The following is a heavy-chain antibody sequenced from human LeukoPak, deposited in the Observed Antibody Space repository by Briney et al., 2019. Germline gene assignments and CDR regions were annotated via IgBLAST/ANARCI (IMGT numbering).Heavy chain of an antibody. CDR1: GFTFSSYA. J-gene: IGHJ4*02. CDR2: ISGSGGST. D-gene: IGHD1-7*01. CDR3: ARGRLITGTTKLDY. Sequence: GGSLRLSCAASGFTFSSYAMSWVRQAPGKGLEWVSAISGSGGSTYYADSVKGRFIISRDNAENSLFLQMNSLRAEDTAIYYCARGRLITGTTKLDYWGQGTLVTVSS. V-gene: IGHV3-23*01.